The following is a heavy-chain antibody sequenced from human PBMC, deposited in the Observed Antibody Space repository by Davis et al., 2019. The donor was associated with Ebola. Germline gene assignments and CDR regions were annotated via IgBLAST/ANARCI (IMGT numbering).Heavy chain of an antibody. Sequence: PGGSLRLSCVASGFTFSSCGMHWVRQAPGKGLEWVAVISYDGSSKYYAASVRGRFTISRDNSKNTLYLQMNSLRSDDTAVYYCAGCSGWYWGQIDYWGQGTLITVSS. J-gene: IGHJ4*02. CDR3: AGCSGWYWGQIDY. D-gene: IGHD6-13*01. CDR1: GFTFSSCG. V-gene: IGHV3-30*03. CDR2: ISYDGSSK.